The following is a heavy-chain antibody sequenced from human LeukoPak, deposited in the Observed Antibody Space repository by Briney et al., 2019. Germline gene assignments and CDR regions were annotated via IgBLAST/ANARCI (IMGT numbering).Heavy chain of an antibody. J-gene: IGHJ2*01. D-gene: IGHD1-26*01. CDR2: ISSSGSGGNT. CDR3: AKDRTVGASYWCFDL. V-gene: IGHV3-23*01. CDR1: GFTVSSNY. Sequence: PGGSLRLSCAASGFTVSSNYMSWVRQAPGKGLEWVSGISSSGSGGNTYYADSVKGRFTISRDSSKNTLFLHMNTLRAEDTAIYYCAKDRTVGASYWCFDLWGRGTLVTVSS.